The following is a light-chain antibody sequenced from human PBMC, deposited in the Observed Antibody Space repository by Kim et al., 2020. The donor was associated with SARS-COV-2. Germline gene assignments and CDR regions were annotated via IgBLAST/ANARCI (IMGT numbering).Light chain of an antibody. CDR1: SLRSYY. V-gene: IGLV3-19*01. CDR3: NSRDSSDNHVV. Sequence: ALGQTVRITCQGDSLRSYYASWYQQKPGQAPVLVIYGKNNRPSGIPDRFSGSSSGNTASLTITGAQAEDVADYYCNSRDSSDNHVVFGGGTQLTVL. J-gene: IGLJ2*01. CDR2: GKN.